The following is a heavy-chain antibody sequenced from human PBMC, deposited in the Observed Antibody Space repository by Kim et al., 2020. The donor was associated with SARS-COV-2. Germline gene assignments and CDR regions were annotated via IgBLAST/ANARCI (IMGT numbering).Heavy chain of an antibody. CDR2: TNHSGIT. Sequence: SETLSLTCAVYGGSFSDYNWSWIRQPPGKGLEWIGETNHSGITNLSPSLKSRITISVDTSKSQFSLRLKSMTATDTAVYYCARVRAGVVPAPVLGLGPWYDYYAMDVWGRGTPVAVSS. CDR1: GGSFSDYN. J-gene: IGHJ6*02. V-gene: IGHV4-34*01. D-gene: IGHD2-2*02. CDR3: ARVRAGVVPAPVLGLGPWYDYYAMDV.